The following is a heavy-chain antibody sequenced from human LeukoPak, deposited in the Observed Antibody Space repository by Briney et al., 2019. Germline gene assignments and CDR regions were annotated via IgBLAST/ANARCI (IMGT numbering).Heavy chain of an antibody. CDR1: GFTFSSYG. CDR3: AKDAYSSGWYATQFDY. J-gene: IGHJ4*02. D-gene: IGHD6-19*01. CDR2: ISYDGSNK. V-gene: IGHV3-30*18. Sequence: GGSLRLSCAASGFTFSSYGMHWVRQAPGKGLEWVEVISYDGSNKYYADSVKGRFTISRDNSKNTLYLQMNSLRAEDTAVYYCAKDAYSSGWYATQFDYWGQGTLVTVYS.